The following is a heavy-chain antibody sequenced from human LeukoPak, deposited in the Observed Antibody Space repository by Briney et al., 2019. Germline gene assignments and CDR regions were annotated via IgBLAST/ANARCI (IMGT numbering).Heavy chain of an antibody. CDR2: ISYDGSND. J-gene: IGHJ4*02. CDR3: ARGYYASDY. Sequence: GGSLRLSCAASGFTFSSSAMNWVRQAPGKGLEWVAVISYDGSNDYYADSVRGRFTISRDNSQNTLYLQMNSLRAEDTAIYYCARGYYASDYWGQGTLVTVSS. V-gene: IGHV3-30-3*01. D-gene: IGHD1-26*01. CDR1: GFTFSSSA.